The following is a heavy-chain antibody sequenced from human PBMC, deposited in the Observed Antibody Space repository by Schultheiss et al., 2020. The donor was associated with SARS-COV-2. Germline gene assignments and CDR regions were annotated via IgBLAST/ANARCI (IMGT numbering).Heavy chain of an antibody. V-gene: IGHV4-59*12. Sequence: SETLSLTCTVSGGSMSDYYWTWIRQPPGRGLEWIGYIYYSGSTYYNPSLKSRVTISVDTSKNQFSLKLSSVTAADTAVYYCARGPFSGRGMDVWGQGTTVTVSS. J-gene: IGHJ6*02. CDR3: ARGPFSGRGMDV. CDR2: IYYSGST. D-gene: IGHD6-25*01. CDR1: GGSMSDYY.